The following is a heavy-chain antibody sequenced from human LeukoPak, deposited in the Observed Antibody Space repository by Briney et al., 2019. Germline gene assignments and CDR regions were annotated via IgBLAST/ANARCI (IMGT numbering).Heavy chain of an antibody. CDR2: IIPLFGTT. V-gene: IGHV1-69*05. D-gene: IGHD3-3*01. J-gene: IGHJ5*02. Sequence: GSWVKVSCKASGGTFSYTAISWVRQAPGQGLEWMGGIIPLFGTTNYAQKFQGRVTITKNDSTTTAYMELSSLRSDDTAMYYCARAAYNDFWSEYNYFGPWGQGSLVTVSS. CDR3: ARAAYNDFWSEYNYFGP. CDR1: GGTFSYTA.